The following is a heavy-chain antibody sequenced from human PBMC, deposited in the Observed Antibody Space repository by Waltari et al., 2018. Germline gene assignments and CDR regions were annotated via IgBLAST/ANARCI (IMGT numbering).Heavy chain of an antibody. CDR1: GFTFRNFA. J-gene: IGHJ3*02. V-gene: IGHV3-30*10. D-gene: IGHD3-22*01. Sequence: QVQMVQSGGGVVQPGRSVKLYCAASGFTFRNFAMHWARQAPGKGLEWLAVVSFDGDSNNHIDSLKGRINISRDNSKNTLFLQMNSLRPEDTATYYCARGRGFYDNFGDVAFETWGQGTLVIVSS. CDR2: VSFDGDSN. CDR3: ARGRGFYDNFGDVAFET.